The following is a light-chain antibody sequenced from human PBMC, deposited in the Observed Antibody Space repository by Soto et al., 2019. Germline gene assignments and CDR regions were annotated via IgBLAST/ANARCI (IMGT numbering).Light chain of an antibody. CDR2: GAS. Sequence: ELVMTQSPATLSVSPGERATLSCRASQSVSSNLAWYQQKPGQAPRLLIYGASTRATGIPARFSGSGSGTEFTLTISSLQSEDFAVYYCQQYNNWSRTFGQGTKLDIK. J-gene: IGKJ1*01. V-gene: IGKV3-15*01. CDR1: QSVSSN. CDR3: QQYNNWSRT.